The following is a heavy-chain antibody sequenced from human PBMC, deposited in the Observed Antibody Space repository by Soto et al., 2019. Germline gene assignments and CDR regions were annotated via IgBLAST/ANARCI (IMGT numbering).Heavy chain of an antibody. V-gene: IGHV4-34*01. CDR3: AKESVTTDYYYGMDV. D-gene: IGHD4-17*01. J-gene: IGHJ6*02. CDR1: GYG. Sequence: GYGGRRISKKPGKGLEWIGEINHSGSTNYNPSLKSRVTISVDTSKNQFSLKLSSVTAADTAVYYCAKESVTTDYYYGMDVRGQGTTVTVSS. CDR2: INHSGST.